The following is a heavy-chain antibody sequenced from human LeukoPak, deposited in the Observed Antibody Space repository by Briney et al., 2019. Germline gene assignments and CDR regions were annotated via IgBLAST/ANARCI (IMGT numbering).Heavy chain of an antibody. CDR3: TTVTYCSSTSCYW. CDR2: IKSKTDGGTT. J-gene: IGHJ4*02. Sequence: PGGSLRLSCAASGFTFSSYSMNWVRQAPGKGLEWVGRIKSKTDGGTTDYAAPVKGRFTISRDDSKNTLYLQMNSLKTEDTAVYYCTTVTYCSSTSCYWWGQGTLVTVSS. V-gene: IGHV3-15*07. D-gene: IGHD2-2*01. CDR1: GFTFSSYS.